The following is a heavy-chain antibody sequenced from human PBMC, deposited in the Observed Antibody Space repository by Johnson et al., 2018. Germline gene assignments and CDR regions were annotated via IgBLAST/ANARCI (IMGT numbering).Heavy chain of an antibody. CDR3: ARVTTDFYDSSGYGFQH. CDR2: ISSSSRTI. D-gene: IGHD3-22*01. J-gene: IGHJ1*01. V-gene: IGHV3-48*01. Sequence: EQLVESGGGLVQPGGSLRLSCEATGLSFSSYSLNWVRQAPGKGLEWISYISSSSRTIYYADSVKGRFTISRDDAKNSLYLQMNSLRAEDTAVYYCARVTTDFYDSSGYGFQHWGQGTLVTVSS. CDR1: GLSFSSYS.